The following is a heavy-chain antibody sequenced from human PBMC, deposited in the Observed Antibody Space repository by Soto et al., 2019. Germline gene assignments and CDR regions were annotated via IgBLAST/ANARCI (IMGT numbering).Heavy chain of an antibody. Sequence: ASVKVSCKASGYTFTSYDINWVRQATGQGXEWMGWMNPNSGNTGYAQKFQGRVTMTRNTSISTAYMELSSLRSEDTAVYYCARARRGGYCSSTSCTNWFDPWGQGTLVTVSS. V-gene: IGHV1-8*01. D-gene: IGHD2-2*01. CDR3: ARARRGGYCSSTSCTNWFDP. CDR2: MNPNSGNT. CDR1: GYTFTSYD. J-gene: IGHJ5*02.